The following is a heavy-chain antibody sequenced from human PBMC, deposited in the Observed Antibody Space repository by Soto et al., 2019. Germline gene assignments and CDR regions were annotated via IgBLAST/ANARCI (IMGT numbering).Heavy chain of an antibody. Sequence: GGSLRLSCVVSGFSMTNHALTWVRQAPGKGLEWVSSISSTGSKTYYADSIKGRFTISRDDSKNTVFLQMNSLRPDDMAFYFCAREPKPFLTGYYDLWGQGTLVTVSS. D-gene: IGHD3-9*01. V-gene: IGHV3-23*01. J-gene: IGHJ4*02. CDR2: ISSTGSKT. CDR3: AREPKPFLTGYYDL. CDR1: GFSMTNHA.